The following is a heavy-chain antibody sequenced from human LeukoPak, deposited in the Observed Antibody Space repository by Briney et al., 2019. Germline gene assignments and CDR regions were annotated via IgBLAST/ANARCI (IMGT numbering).Heavy chain of an antibody. J-gene: IGHJ4*02. D-gene: IGHD3-22*01. V-gene: IGHV4-4*07. CDR2: IYASGST. CDR3: AREAHYYDSSGYQRNFDY. Sequence: SETLSLTCAVYGGSFSSYYWSWIRQPAGKGLEWIGRIYASGSTNYNPSLKSRVTISVDTSKNQFSLKLSSVTAADTAVYYCAREAHYYDSSGYQRNFDYWGQGTLVTVSS. CDR1: GGSFSSYY.